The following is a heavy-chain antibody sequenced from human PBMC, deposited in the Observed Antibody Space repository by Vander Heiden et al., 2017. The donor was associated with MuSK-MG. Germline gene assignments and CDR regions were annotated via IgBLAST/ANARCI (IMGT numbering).Heavy chain of an antibody. CDR3: ARGDYIYYGSGYYFDY. V-gene: IGHV3-48*04. D-gene: IGHD3-10*01. J-gene: IGHJ4*01. CDR2: ISSSSSTI. CDR1: GFTFSSYS. Sequence: EVQLVESGGGLVQPGGSLRLSCAASGFTFSSYSMNWVRQAPGKGLEWVSYISSSSSTIYYADSVKGRFTISRDNAKNSLYLQMNSLRAEDTAVYYCARGDYIYYGSGYYFDYWGHGTLVTVSS.